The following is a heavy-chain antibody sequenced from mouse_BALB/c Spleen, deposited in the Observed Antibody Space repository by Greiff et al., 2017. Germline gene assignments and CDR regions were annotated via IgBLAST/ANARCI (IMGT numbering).Heavy chain of an antibody. CDR1: GFTFTDYY. D-gene: IGHD2-14*01. J-gene: IGHJ1*01. V-gene: IGHV7-3*02. CDR3: ARGFYYRYDGYFDV. Sequence: EVKLVESGGGLVQPGGSLRLSCATSGFTFTDYYMSWVRQPPGKALEWLGFIRNKANGYTTEYSASVKGRFTISRDNSQSILYLQMNTLRAEDSATYYCARGFYYRYDGYFDVWGAGTTVPVSS. CDR2: IRNKANGYTT.